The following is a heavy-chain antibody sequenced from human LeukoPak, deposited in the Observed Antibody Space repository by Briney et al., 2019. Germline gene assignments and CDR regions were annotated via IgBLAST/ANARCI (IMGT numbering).Heavy chain of an antibody. CDR1: GGSFSGYY. Sequence: SETLSLTCAVYGGSFSGYYWSWIRQPPGKGLEWIGEINHSGSTNYNPSLKSRVTISVDTSKNQFSLKLSSVTAADTAVYYCARRTRRTKLRYFDWSKGAGDNWFDPWGQGTLVTVSS. CDR3: ARRTRRTKLRYFDWSKGAGDNWFDP. CDR2: INHSGST. D-gene: IGHD3-9*01. V-gene: IGHV4-34*01. J-gene: IGHJ5*02.